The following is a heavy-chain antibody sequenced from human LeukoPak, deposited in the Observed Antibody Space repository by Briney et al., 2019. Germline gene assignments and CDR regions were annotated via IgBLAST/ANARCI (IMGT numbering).Heavy chain of an antibody. D-gene: IGHD3-3*01. CDR3: AKGSWYYDFWSGSSYYYGMDV. CDR1: GFTFSSYA. CDR2: ISGSGGST. Sequence: GGSLRLSRAASGFTFSSYAMSWVRQAPGKGLEWVSAISGSGGSTYYADSVKGRFTISRDNSKNTLYLQMNSLRAEDTAVYYCAKGSWYYDFWSGSSYYYGMDVWGQGTTVTVSS. J-gene: IGHJ6*02. V-gene: IGHV3-23*01.